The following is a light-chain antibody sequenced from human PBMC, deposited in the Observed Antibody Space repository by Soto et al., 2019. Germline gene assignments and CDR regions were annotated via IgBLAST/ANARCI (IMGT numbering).Light chain of an antibody. Sequence: QSALTQPPSASGSPGQSVTISCTGTSSDVGGYSYVSWYQQHPGKAPKLMIYEVSKRSSGVPDRFSGSKSGHTASLTVSGLQAEDEADYFCSSDAGNNSLLFGGGTKLTVL. V-gene: IGLV2-8*01. CDR2: EVS. CDR1: SSDVGGYSY. CDR3: SSDAGNNSLL. J-gene: IGLJ2*01.